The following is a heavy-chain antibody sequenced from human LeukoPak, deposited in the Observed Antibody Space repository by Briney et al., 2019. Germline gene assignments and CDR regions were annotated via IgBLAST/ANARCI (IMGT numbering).Heavy chain of an antibody. V-gene: IGHV1-24*01. CDR1: GYTLTELS. D-gene: IGHD6-6*01. Sequence: ASVKVSCKVSGYTLTELSMHWVRQAPGKGLEWMGGFDPEDGETIYAQKFQGRVTMTEDTSTDTAYMELSSLRSEDTAVYYCAHYSSSDGDFDYWGQGTLVTVSS. J-gene: IGHJ4*02. CDR3: AHYSSSDGDFDY. CDR2: FDPEDGET.